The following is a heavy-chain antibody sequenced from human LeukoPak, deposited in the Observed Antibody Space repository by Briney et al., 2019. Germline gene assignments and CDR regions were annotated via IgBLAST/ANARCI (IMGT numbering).Heavy chain of an antibody. J-gene: IGHJ4*02. CDR2: INPNSGGT. V-gene: IGHV1-2*06. D-gene: IGHD2-2*01. CDR1: GYTFTGYY. CDR3: ARAEGYCSSTSCYEPFDY. Sequence: ASVKVSCKASGYTFTGYYMHWVRQAPGQGLEWMGRINPNSGGTNYARKFQGRVTMTRDKSISTAYMELSRLRSDDTAVYYCARAEGYCSSTSCYEPFDYWGQGTLATVSS.